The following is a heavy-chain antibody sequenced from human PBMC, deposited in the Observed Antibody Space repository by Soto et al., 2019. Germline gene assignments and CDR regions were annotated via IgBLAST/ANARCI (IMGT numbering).Heavy chain of an antibody. J-gene: IGHJ4*02. V-gene: IGHV3-15*01. CDR3: TTGWYLDN. Sequence: GGSLRLSCGGSGFTFSNAWMSWVRQAPGKGLEWVARIKSKPNGGTTDYAAFVKGRFIISRDDSKNTVYLQMNSLKTEDTAVYYCTTGWYLDNWGQGT. CDR2: IKSKPNGGTT. CDR1: GFTFSNAW.